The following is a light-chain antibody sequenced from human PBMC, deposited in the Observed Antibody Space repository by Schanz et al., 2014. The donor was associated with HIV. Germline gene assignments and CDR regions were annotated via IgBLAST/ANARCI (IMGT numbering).Light chain of an antibody. CDR1: SSNIGSNT. CDR2: GND. J-gene: IGLJ3*02. V-gene: IGLV1-44*01. CDR3: ATWDDSLDGPV. Sequence: QSVLTQPPSASGTPGQRVTISCSGSSSNIGSNTVNWYQQLPGAAPKLLIYGNDQRPSGVPDRFSGSKSGTSASLAISGLQADDEAVYYCATWDDSLDGPVFGGGTKLTVL.